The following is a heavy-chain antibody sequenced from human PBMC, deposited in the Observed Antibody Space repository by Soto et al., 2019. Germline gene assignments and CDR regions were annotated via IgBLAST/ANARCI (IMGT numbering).Heavy chain of an antibody. CDR3: ASLYGDYGNYYYYYGMDV. CDR2: INAGNGNT. V-gene: IGHV1-3*01. CDR1: GYTFTSYA. D-gene: IGHD4-17*01. Sequence: ASVKVSCKASGYTFTSYAMHWVRQAPGQRLEWMGWINAGNGNTKYSQKFQGRVTITRDTSTSTVYMELSSLRSEDTAVYYCASLYGDYGNYYYYYGMDVWGQGTTVTVSS. J-gene: IGHJ6*02.